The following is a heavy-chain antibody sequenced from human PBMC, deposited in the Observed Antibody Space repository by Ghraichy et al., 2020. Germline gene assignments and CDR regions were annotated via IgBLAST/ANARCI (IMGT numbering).Heavy chain of an antibody. D-gene: IGHD3-16*02. V-gene: IGHV3-23*01. CDR1: GFTFSSYA. CDR3: AKDFMITFGGVIVKGDFDY. J-gene: IGHJ4*02. Sequence: GGSLRLSCAASGFTFSSYAMSWVRQAPGKGLEWVSAISGSGGSTYYADSVKGRFTISRDNSKNTLYLQMNSLRAEDTAVYYCAKDFMITFGGVIVKGDFDYWGQGTLVTVSS. CDR2: ISGSGGST.